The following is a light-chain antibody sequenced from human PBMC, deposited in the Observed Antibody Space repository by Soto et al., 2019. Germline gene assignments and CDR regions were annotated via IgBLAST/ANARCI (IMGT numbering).Light chain of an antibody. CDR3: QTWGTGPLV. J-gene: IGLJ2*01. CDR2: LNSDGSH. Sequence: QLVLTQSPSASASPGASVKLTCTLSSGHSSYAIAWHQQQPEKGPRYLMKLNSDGSHSKGDGIPDRFSGSSSGAERYLTISSLQSEDEADYYCQTWGTGPLVFGGGTKVTVL. V-gene: IGLV4-69*01. CDR1: SGHSSYA.